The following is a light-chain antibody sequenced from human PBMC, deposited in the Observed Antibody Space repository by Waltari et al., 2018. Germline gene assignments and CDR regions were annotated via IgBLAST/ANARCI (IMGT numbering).Light chain of an antibody. CDR2: EVS. J-gene: IGLJ3*02. Sequence: QSALTQPASVSGSPGQSTTIPCTGTSSDVGGYNTVSWYQQHPGKAPKLMIYEVSNRPSGVSNRFSGSKSGNTASLTISGLQAEDEADYYCSSYTSSSTRVFGGGTKLTVL. V-gene: IGLV2-14*01. CDR1: SSDVGGYNT. CDR3: SSYTSSSTRV.